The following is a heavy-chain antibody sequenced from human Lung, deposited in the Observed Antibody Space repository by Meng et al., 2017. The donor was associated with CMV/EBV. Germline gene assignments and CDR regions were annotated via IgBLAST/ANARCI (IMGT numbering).Heavy chain of an antibody. D-gene: IGHD4-17*01. V-gene: IGHV4-34*01. Sequence: SQXXSLTXAVYGGSFSGYYWSWIRQPPGKGLEWIGEINHSGSTNYNPSLKSRVTISVDTSKNQFSLKLSSVTAADTAVYYCARGRKGLPGDYQGNYWGQGTLVTVSS. CDR3: ARGRKGLPGDYQGNY. J-gene: IGHJ4*02. CDR1: GGSFSGYY. CDR2: INHSGST.